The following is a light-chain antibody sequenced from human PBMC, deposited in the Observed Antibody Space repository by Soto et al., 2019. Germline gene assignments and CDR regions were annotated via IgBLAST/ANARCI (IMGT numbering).Light chain of an antibody. V-gene: IGLV2-23*01. CDR2: EGS. CDR3: CSYAGSSPVV. CDR1: SSDVGSYNL. J-gene: IGLJ2*01. Sequence: QSALTQPASVSGSPGQSITISCTGTSSDVGSYNLVSWYQQHPGKAPKLMIYEGSKRPSGVSNRFSGSKSGNTASLTISGLQAGDEADYYCCSYAGSSPVVFGGGTKVTVL.